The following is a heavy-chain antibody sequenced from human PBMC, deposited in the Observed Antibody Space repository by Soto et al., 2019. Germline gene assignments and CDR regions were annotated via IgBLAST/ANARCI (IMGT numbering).Heavy chain of an antibody. Sequence: EVQLVESGGGLVKPGGSLRLSCAASGFSFSTYSMNWVRQAPGKGLEWVSSISSSSSYIYYADSVKGRFTISRDNAKNSLCLQLNSLRAEDTAVYYCARDDGLSSTWTGGMDVWGQGTTVTVSS. CDR3: ARDDGLSSTWTGGMDV. CDR2: ISSSSSYI. V-gene: IGHV3-21*01. D-gene: IGHD6-6*01. CDR1: GFSFSTYS. J-gene: IGHJ6*02.